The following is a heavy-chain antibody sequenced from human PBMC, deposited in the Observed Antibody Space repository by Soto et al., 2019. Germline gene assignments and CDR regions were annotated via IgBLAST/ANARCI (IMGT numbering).Heavy chain of an antibody. D-gene: IGHD3-22*01. CDR2: IWYDGSNK. CDR3: ARVGDYYDSSGYWIGY. CDR1: GFTFRSYG. Sequence: GGSLRLSCAASGFTFRSYGIHWVRQAPGKGLEWVAVIWYDGSNKYYADSVKGRFTISRDNSKNTLYLQMNSLRAEDTAVYYCARVGDYYDSSGYWIGYWGQGTLVTVSS. V-gene: IGHV3-33*01. J-gene: IGHJ4*02.